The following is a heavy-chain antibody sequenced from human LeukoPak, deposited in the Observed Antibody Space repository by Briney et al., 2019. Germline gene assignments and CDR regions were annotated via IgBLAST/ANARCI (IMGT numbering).Heavy chain of an antibody. CDR1: GGSLSSGGYP. Sequence: SETLSLTCAVSGGSLSSGGYPWSWIRQPPGKGLEWIGYIYHSGSTYYNPSLKSRVTISVDRSKNQFSLKLSSVTAADTAVYYCARDASGSIDYWGQGTLVTVSS. V-gene: IGHV4-30-2*01. D-gene: IGHD3-22*01. CDR3: ARDASGSIDY. CDR2: IYHSGST. J-gene: IGHJ4*02.